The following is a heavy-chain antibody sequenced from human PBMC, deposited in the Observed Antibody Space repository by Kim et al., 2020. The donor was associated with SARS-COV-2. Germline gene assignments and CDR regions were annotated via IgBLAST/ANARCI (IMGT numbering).Heavy chain of an antibody. J-gene: IGHJ4*02. Sequence: DSVKGRFTISRDNAKNSLDLQMNSLRAEDTALYYCAKDIRAGIAAAGTDYWGQGTLVTVSS. D-gene: IGHD6-13*01. V-gene: IGHV3-9*01. CDR3: AKDIRAGIAAAGTDY.